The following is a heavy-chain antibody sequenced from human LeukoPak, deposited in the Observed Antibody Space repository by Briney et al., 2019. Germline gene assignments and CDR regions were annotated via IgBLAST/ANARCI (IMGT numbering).Heavy chain of an antibody. V-gene: IGHV3-33*01. D-gene: IGHD2-15*01. CDR3: ARAPFGYCSGGSCHYWYFDL. CDR2: IWYDGTNK. Sequence: PGGSLRLSCAASGFTFSSYGMHWVRQAPGKGLEWVAVIWYDGTNKNYAESVKGRFTISRDNAKNSLYLQMNSLRVEDTAVYYCARAPFGYCSGGSCHYWYFDLWGRGTLVTVSS. J-gene: IGHJ2*01. CDR1: GFTFSSYG.